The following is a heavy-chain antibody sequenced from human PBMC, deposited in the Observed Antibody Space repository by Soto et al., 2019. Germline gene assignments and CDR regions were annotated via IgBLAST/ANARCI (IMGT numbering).Heavy chain of an antibody. Sequence: EVQLVESGGGLVKPGESLRLSCAASGFTFSDYTMNWVRQAPGKGLEWVSSISSLSTYIYYADSLKGRFTISRDNAKYSLYLQMNSLRAEDTAIYYCARGPPIPCSSTRCQPKWVDAWGQGTLVTVSS. CDR2: ISSLSTYI. V-gene: IGHV3-21*06. J-gene: IGHJ5*02. CDR3: ARGPPIPCSSTRCQPKWVDA. CDR1: GFTFSDYT. D-gene: IGHD2-2*01.